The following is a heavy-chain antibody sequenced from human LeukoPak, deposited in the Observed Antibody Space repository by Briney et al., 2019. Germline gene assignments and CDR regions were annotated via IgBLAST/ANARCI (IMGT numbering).Heavy chain of an antibody. J-gene: IGHJ4*02. CDR2: ISDDGRRK. Sequence: PGGSLRLSCAAPGFSFISYGMHWVCQAPGKGLEWVGVISDDGRRKDYADSVKGRFTISRDNSKDTLYLQMNSLRAEDTAVYYCAKRPSDYGDYVSYFDYWGQGTLVTVSS. CDR1: GFSFISYG. V-gene: IGHV3-30*18. D-gene: IGHD4-17*01. CDR3: AKRPSDYGDYVSYFDY.